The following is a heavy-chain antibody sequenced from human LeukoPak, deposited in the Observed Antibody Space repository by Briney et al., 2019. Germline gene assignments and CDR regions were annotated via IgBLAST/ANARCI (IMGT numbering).Heavy chain of an antibody. CDR2: IYSGGST. D-gene: IGHD6-13*01. V-gene: IGHV3-53*01. J-gene: IGHJ5*02. CDR3: ASAPGIAAAGNL. Sequence: GGSLRLSCAASGFTVSSNYMSWVRQAPGKGLEWVSVIYSGGSTYYADSVKGRFTISRDNSKNTLYLQMSSLRAEDTAVYYCASAPGIAAAGNLWGQGTLVTVSS. CDR1: GFTVSSNY.